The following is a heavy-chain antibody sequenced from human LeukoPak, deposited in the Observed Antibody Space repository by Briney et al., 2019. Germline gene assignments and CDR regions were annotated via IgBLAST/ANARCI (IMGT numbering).Heavy chain of an antibody. CDR1: GFTFDDYG. J-gene: IGHJ3*02. CDR3: ARTQTPGVGANDAFDI. Sequence: GGSLRLSWAASGFTFDDYGMSWVRQAPGKGLEWVSGINWNGGSTGYADSVKGRFTISRDNAKNSLYLQMNSLRAEDTALYYCARTQTPGVGANDAFDIWGQGTMVTVSS. D-gene: IGHD1-26*01. V-gene: IGHV3-20*04. CDR2: INWNGGST.